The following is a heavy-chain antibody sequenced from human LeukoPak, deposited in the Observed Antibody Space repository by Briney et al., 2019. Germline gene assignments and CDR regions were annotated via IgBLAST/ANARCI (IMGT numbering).Heavy chain of an antibody. Sequence: SESLSLTCTVSGGSISSYYWNWIRQPPGKGLQWIGYIHYSGSTNYNPSLKSRVTISVDTSKNQFSLKLSSVTAADTAVYYCARGGGYNLFDYWGQGTLVTVSS. CDR2: IHYSGST. V-gene: IGHV4-59*01. J-gene: IGHJ4*02. D-gene: IGHD5-24*01. CDR3: ARGGGYNLFDY. CDR1: GGSISSYY.